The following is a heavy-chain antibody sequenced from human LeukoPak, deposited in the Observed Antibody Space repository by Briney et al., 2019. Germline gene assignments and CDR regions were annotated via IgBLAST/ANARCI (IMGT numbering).Heavy chain of an antibody. CDR2: IYYSGST. CDR3: ARDLPWGAYCGGDCSAGWFDP. Sequence: PSETLSLTCTVSGGSISSGDYYWSWIRQPPGKGLEWIGYIYYSGSTYYNPSLKSRVTISVDTSKNQFSLKLGSVTAADTAVYYCARDLPWGAYCGGDCSAGWFDPWGQGTLVTVST. CDR1: GGSISSGDYY. D-gene: IGHD2-21*02. J-gene: IGHJ5*02. V-gene: IGHV4-30-4*01.